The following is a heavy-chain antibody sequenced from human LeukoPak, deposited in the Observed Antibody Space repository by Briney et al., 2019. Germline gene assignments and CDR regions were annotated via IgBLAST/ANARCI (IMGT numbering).Heavy chain of an antibody. J-gene: IGHJ4*02. CDR1: GGSISSYF. CDR3: ARHQPYSGYKYYFDY. CDR2: IYYSGST. V-gene: IGHV4-59*08. D-gene: IGHD5-12*01. Sequence: SETLSLTSTVSGGSISSYFWSWIRQPPGKGLGWIGYIYYSGSTNYDPSLRGRVTISVDTPKNQFSLKVSSVTAADTAVYYCARHQPYSGYKYYFDYWGQGTLVTVSS.